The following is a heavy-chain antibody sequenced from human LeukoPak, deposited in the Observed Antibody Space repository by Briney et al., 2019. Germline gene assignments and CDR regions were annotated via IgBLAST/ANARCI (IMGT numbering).Heavy chain of an antibody. Sequence: SETLSLTCAVSGGPISSYWWSWVRQPPGKGLEWIGEIFHSGSTSYNPSLKSRVTISIDKSKNQFSLKLTSVTAADTAVYYCARNGYYSSDYWGQGTLVTVSS. CDR2: IFHSGST. J-gene: IGHJ4*02. V-gene: IGHV4-4*02. D-gene: IGHD4-17*01. CDR1: GGPISSYW. CDR3: ARNGYYSSDY.